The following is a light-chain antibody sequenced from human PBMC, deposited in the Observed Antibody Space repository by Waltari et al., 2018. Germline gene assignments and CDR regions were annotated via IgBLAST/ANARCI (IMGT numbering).Light chain of an antibody. CDR3: SSYTSSDTDV. J-gene: IGLJ1*01. V-gene: IGLV2-14*01. CDR2: DVR. Sequence: QSALTQPASVSGSPGQSITISCTGTRSDVGNYDYASWYQQYSGKAPKLMIYDVRHRPSGGFDRFSGSKSGTTATLTISGLQAENEADYYCSSYTSSDTDVFGTETKVTVL. CDR1: RSDVGNYDY.